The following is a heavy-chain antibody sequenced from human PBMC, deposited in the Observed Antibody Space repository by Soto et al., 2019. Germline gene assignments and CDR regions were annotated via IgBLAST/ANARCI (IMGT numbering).Heavy chain of an antibody. CDR1: GFTFSEYA. J-gene: IGHJ3*02. Sequence: PGGSLRLSCAASGFTFSEYAMTWVRQAPGKGLEWVSVIGGAGSNIYYADSVEGRFTVSRDDSKNTLYLRMDSLRVEDTAVYYCAKFLAPGPLGAFDIWGQGTMVTVSS. CDR2: IGGAGSNI. CDR3: AKFLAPGPLGAFDI. V-gene: IGHV3-23*01. D-gene: IGHD2-15*01.